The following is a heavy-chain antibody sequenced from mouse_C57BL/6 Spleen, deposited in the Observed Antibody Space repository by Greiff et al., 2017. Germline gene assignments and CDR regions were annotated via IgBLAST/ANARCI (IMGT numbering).Heavy chain of an antibody. CDR2: ISSGGGYT. CDR3: ARHGNPYAMDY. Sequence: EVQLVESGGDLVKPGGSLKLSCAASGFTFSSYGMSWVRQTPDKRLEWVATISSGGGYTYYPDSVKGRFTISRDNAKNTLYLQMSSLKSEDTAMYYCARHGNPYAMDYWGQGTSVTVSS. D-gene: IGHD2-1*01. CDR1: GFTFSSYG. V-gene: IGHV5-6*01. J-gene: IGHJ4*01.